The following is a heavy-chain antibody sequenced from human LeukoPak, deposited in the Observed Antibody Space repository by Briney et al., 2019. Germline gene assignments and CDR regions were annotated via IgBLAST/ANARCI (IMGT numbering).Heavy chain of an antibody. J-gene: IGHJ3*02. Sequence: GGSLKLSCAASGFTFSDSALHWVRQASGKGLEWVGRIRSKGNNYATSYAASVKGRFTISRDDSQNTAYLQMNSLRAEDTAVYYCAREGDTYSSGWYRDAFDIWGQGTMVTVSS. CDR2: IRSKGNNYAT. CDR3: AREGDTYSSGWYRDAFDI. CDR1: GFTFSDSA. D-gene: IGHD6-19*01. V-gene: IGHV3-73*01.